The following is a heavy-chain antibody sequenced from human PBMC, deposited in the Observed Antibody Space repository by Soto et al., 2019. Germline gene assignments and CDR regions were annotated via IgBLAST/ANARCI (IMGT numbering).Heavy chain of an antibody. CDR1: GYTFTSHD. J-gene: IGHJ5*02. V-gene: IGHV1-8*01. Sequence: VASAKVSCKASGYTFTSHDINWVRQATGQGLEWMGWMNPNRGNTGYAQKFQGRVTMTRSTSISTAYMELSNLRSEDTAVYYCVRGYPYSSGPWGQGTLVTVSS. CDR3: VRGYPYSSGP. D-gene: IGHD3-22*01. CDR2: MNPNRGNT.